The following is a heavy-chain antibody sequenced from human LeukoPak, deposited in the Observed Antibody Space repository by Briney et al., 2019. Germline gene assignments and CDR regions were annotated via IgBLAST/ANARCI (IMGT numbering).Heavy chain of an antibody. CDR1: GYTFTSYA. CDR3: AREGDSSGYYLPNYYYYYMDV. J-gene: IGHJ6*03. CDR2: ISAYNGNT. Sequence: ASVKVSCKASGYTFTSYAMNWVRQAPGQGLEWMGWISAYNGNTNYAQKLQGRVTMTTDTSTSTAYMELRSLRSDDTAVYYCAREGDSSGYYLPNYYYYYMDVWGKGTTVTISS. V-gene: IGHV1-18*01. D-gene: IGHD3-22*01.